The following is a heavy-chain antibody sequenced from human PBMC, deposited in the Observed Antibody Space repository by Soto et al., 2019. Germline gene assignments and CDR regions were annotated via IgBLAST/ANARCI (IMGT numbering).Heavy chain of an antibody. CDR2: IDYSGRT. CDR3: ARDLSTGYDSYYSDY. V-gene: IGHV4-38-2*02. D-gene: IGHD3-22*01. J-gene: IGHJ4*02. Sequence: PSETLSLTCSVSGYLISSGYYWGWIRQTPGKGLEWLGSIDYSGRTYYNPSLKSRVSTSVDLSKNQFSLNLRSVTAADTAVYFCARDLSTGYDSYYSDYRGQGPLVTVPS. CDR1: GYLISSGYY.